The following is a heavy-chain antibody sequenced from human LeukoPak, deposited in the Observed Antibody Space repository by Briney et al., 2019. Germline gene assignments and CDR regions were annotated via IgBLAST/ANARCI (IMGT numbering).Heavy chain of an antibody. D-gene: IGHD6-19*01. Sequence: GGSLRLSCAASGFTFSSYSMNWVRQAPGKGLEWVSSISGSSSYIYYADSVKGRFTISRHNAKNSLYLQMNSLRAEDTAVYYCARGLIYSSGWYDYWGQGTLVTVSS. J-gene: IGHJ4*02. CDR3: ARGLIYSSGWYDY. V-gene: IGHV3-21*01. CDR1: GFTFSSYS. CDR2: ISGSSSYI.